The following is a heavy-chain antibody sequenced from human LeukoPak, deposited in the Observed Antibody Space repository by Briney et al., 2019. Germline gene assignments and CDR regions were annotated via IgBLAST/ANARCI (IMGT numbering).Heavy chain of an antibody. J-gene: IGHJ4*02. Sequence: SETLSLTCTVSGGSISSYYWSWIRQPPGKGLEWIGYIYYSGSTNYNPSLKSRVTISVDTSKNQFSLKLSSVTAADTAVYYCARGAVVIATPFYWGQGTLVTVSS. CDR3: ARGAVVIATPFY. CDR2: IYYSGST. D-gene: IGHD2-21*01. V-gene: IGHV4-59*01. CDR1: GGSISSYY.